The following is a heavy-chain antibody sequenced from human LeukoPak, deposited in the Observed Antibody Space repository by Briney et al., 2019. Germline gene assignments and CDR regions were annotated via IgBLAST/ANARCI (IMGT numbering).Heavy chain of an antibody. V-gene: IGHV1-2*02. CDR1: GYTFTNYY. CDR3: ARASGMAVAGTSYLDY. J-gene: IGHJ4*02. CDR2: INPNRGGT. D-gene: IGHD6-19*01. Sequence: VASVKVSCKASGYTFTNYYMHWVRQAPGQGVEWMGWINPNRGGTNSAQTYQDRVTLTTDTSISTAYMELSSLRSGDRAVYYCARASGMAVAGTSYLDYWGQGTLVTVSS.